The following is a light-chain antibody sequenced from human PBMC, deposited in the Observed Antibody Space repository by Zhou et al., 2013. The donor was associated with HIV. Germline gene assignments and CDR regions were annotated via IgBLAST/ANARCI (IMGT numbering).Light chain of an antibody. CDR3: QLYGSSVT. J-gene: IGKJ4*01. CDR2: DAS. Sequence: EIVLTQSPATLSLSPGERVTLSCRASQSVSSFLAWYQQKPGQAPRLLIYDASNRATGIPARFSGSGSGTDFTLTISSLEPEDFAVYYCQLYGSSVTFGGGTKVEIK. CDR1: QSVSSF. V-gene: IGKV3-11*01.